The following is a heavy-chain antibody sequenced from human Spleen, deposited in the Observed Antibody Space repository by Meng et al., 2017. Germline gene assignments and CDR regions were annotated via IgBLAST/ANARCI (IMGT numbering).Heavy chain of an antibody. Sequence: GSLRLSCTVSGGSISSYYWSWIRQAPGKGLEWIGYIFHSGSTKYSPSLKSRVSMSIDTSKNQFSLRLSSVTAADTAVYYCAREFFAGSGTYLSFFDYWGQGAPVTVSS. CDR3: AREFFAGSGTYLSFFDY. CDR1: GGSISSYY. CDR2: IFHSGST. D-gene: IGHD3-3*01. V-gene: IGHV4-59*01. J-gene: IGHJ4*02.